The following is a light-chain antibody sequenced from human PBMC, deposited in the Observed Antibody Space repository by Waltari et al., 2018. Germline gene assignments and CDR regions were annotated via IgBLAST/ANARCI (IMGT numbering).Light chain of an antibody. Sequence: QSALTQPASVSGSPGQSITISCTGTTRDIGNYTLVSWYQQPPGKVPKLMIYEVSERPSGVSNRFSGSKSGNTASLTISGLQAEDEADYYCCSYGGGTTFVVFGGGTKLTVL. CDR1: TRDIGNYTL. CDR3: CSYGGGTTFVV. J-gene: IGLJ2*01. CDR2: EVS. V-gene: IGLV2-23*02.